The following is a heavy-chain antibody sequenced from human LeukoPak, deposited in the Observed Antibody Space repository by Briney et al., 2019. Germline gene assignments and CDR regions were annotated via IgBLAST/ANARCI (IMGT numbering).Heavy chain of an antibody. Sequence: PGGSLRLSCAASGFTFSDYYMSWIRQAPGKGLEWISYIHANPKTIYYADSAKGRFTISRDNAKNSLCLQMNSLRVDDTAVYYCARSGYGDFDYWGQGARVTVSS. CDR1: GFTFSDYY. J-gene: IGHJ4*02. V-gene: IGHV3-11*01. CDR2: IHANPKTI. D-gene: IGHD5-12*01. CDR3: ARSGYGDFDY.